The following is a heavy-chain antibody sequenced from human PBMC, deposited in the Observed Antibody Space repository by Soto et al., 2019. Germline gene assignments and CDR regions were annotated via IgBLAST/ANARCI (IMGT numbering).Heavy chain of an antibody. CDR2: ISSSSSTI. D-gene: IGHD3-22*01. V-gene: IGHV3-48*01. Sequence: GVLRLSCAASGFTFSSYSMNWVRQAPGKGLEWVSYISSSSSTIYYADSVKGRFTISRDNAKNSLYLQMNSLRAEDTAVYYCARVNGYYYYGMDVWGQGTTVTVSS. J-gene: IGHJ6*02. CDR3: ARVNGYYYYGMDV. CDR1: GFTFSSYS.